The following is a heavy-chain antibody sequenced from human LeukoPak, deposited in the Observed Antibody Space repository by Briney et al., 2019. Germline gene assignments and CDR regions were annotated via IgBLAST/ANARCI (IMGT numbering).Heavy chain of an antibody. D-gene: IGHD2-15*01. Sequence: SETLSLTCTVSGGSISSSSYYWGWIRQPPGKGLEWIGSIYHSGSTYYNPSLKSRVTISVDTSKNQFSLKLSSVTAADTAVYYCATKGYCSGDNCYSAFDYWGQGTLVTVSS. CDR1: GGSISSSSYY. CDR3: ATKGYCSGDNCYSAFDY. CDR2: IYHSGST. J-gene: IGHJ4*02. V-gene: IGHV4-39*07.